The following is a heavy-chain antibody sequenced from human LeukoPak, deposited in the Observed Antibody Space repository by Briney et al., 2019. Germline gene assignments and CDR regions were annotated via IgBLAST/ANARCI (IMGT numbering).Heavy chain of an antibody. CDR2: IYSDGDK. J-gene: IGHJ4*02. V-gene: IGHV3-53*01. Sequence: GGSLRLSCAASGFTVSTHFMTWVRQAPGKGLEWVSIIYSDGDKYYGAAVKGRLTISRDDSKNTVFLQMDSLRVEDTAVYYCAREGRGATNFDSWGQGTLVTVSP. CDR1: GFTVSTHF. D-gene: IGHD1-26*01. CDR3: AREGRGATNFDS.